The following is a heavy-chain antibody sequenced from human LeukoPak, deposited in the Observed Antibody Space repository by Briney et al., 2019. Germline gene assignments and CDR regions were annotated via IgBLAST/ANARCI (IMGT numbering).Heavy chain of an antibody. V-gene: IGHV1-18*01. CDR2: ISAYNGNT. D-gene: IGHD2-15*01. CDR1: GYTFTSYG. J-gene: IGHJ6*02. CDR3: ARRGGSGLVGYYYYYGMDV. Sequence: GASVKVSCKASGYTFTSYGISWVRQAPGQGLEWMGWISAYNGNTNYAQKLPGRVTMTTDTSTSTAYMELRSLRSDDTAVYYCARRGGSGLVGYYYYYGMDVWGQGTTVTVSS.